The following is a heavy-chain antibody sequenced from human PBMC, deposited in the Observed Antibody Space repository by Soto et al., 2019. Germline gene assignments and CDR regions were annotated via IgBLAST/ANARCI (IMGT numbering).Heavy chain of an antibody. J-gene: IGHJ4*02. V-gene: IGHV1-69*05. CDR1: GGTFSRDV. CDR3: ARAMSTQRLDS. D-gene: IGHD2-21*01. CDR2: IIPVFATT. Sequence: VQLVQSGAEVKKPGSSVRVSCKASGGTFSRDVMTWVRQAPGQGLEWMGEIIPVFATTNYAQNFQGRVTFTSDESTSTVYMELSGQRYEDTAMYSCARAMSTQRLDSWGQGTLVNVSS.